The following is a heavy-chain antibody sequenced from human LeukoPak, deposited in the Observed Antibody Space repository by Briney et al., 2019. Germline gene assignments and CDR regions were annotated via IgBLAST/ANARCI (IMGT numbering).Heavy chain of an antibody. CDR2: IYHSGST. CDR1: GGSISSGGYS. Sequence: PSETLSPTCAVSGGSISSGGYSWSWIRQPPGKGLEWIGYIYHSGSTYCNPSLKSRVTISVDRSKNQFSLELSSVTAADTAVYHCARNYFDSSGYPQYYFDYWGQGTLVTVSS. J-gene: IGHJ4*02. CDR3: ARNYFDSSGYPQYYFDY. D-gene: IGHD3-22*01. V-gene: IGHV4-30-2*01.